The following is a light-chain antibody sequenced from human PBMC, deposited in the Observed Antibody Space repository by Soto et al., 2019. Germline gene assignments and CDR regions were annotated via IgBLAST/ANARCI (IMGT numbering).Light chain of an antibody. CDR3: QQRSNWPSIT. Sequence: EIVLTQSPATLSSSPGERATLSCRASQTVNSRLAWYQDKPGQAPRLPIYPTSHRATGIPARFSCRGSGTDFTLTISSLEPEDFAVYYCQQRSNWPSITFGQGTRLEI. CDR1: QTVNSR. CDR2: PTS. J-gene: IGKJ5*01. V-gene: IGKV3-11*01.